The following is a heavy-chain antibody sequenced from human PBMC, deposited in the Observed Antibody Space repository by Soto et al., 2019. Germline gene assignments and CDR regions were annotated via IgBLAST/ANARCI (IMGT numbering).Heavy chain of an antibody. CDR3: AVGGNYLSMDV. J-gene: IGHJ6*02. Sequence: QVQLVQSGAEVKKPGASVKVSCKASGYTFTSYYIHWVRLAPGQGLEWMGIINPDGGGTSYAQQFQGRVIMTRDTSTSTVYMEMSSLRSGDTAVYYCAVGGNYLSMDVWGQGTTVTVSS. D-gene: IGHD4-4*01. CDR1: GYTFTSYY. CDR2: INPDGGGT. V-gene: IGHV1-46*01.